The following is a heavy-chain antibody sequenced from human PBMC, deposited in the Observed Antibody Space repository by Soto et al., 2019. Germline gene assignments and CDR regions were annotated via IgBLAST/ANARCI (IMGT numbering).Heavy chain of an antibody. J-gene: IGHJ4*02. D-gene: IGHD3-3*01. CDR3: ARKQAGFFYGIDY. Sequence: SETLSLTCTVSGGSISTGSYYWSWIRQYPGKGLEWLGYIDGSGYTFYNPSLQSRVTLSMDTSKNQFSLKLSSATAADTAVYFCARKQAGFFYGIDYWGQGTLVTVSS. CDR1: GGSISTGSYY. CDR2: IDGSGYT. V-gene: IGHV4-31*03.